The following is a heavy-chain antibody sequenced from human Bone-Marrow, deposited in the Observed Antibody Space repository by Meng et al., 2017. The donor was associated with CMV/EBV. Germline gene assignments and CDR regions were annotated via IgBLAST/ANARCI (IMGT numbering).Heavy chain of an antibody. CDR2: TYYRSKWYN. CDR3: ARGHVGVVPFDGMDV. Sequence: SETLSLTCAISGDRVSSNSAAWNWIRQSPSSGLAWLGRTYYRSKWYNDYAVSVKSRITINPDTSKNQFSLQLNSVTPEDTAVYYCARGHVGVVPFDGMDVWGQGTTVTVSS. J-gene: IGHJ6*02. D-gene: IGHD3-3*01. V-gene: IGHV6-1*01. CDR1: GDRVSSNSAA.